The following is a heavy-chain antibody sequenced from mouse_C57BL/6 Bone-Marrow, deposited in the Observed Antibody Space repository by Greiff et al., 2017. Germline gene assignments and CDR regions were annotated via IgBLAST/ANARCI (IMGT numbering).Heavy chain of an antibody. CDR3: ARSGIITTVVTDWYFDV. CDR1: GYAFSSSW. D-gene: IGHD1-1*01. V-gene: IGHV1-82*01. Sequence: QVQLQQSGPELVKPGASVKISCKASGYAFSSSWMNWVKQRPGKGLEWIGRIYPGDGDTNYNGKFKGKATLTADKSSSTAYMQLSSLTSEDSAVYFCARSGIITTVVTDWYFDVWGTGTTVTVSS. CDR2: IYPGDGDT. J-gene: IGHJ1*03.